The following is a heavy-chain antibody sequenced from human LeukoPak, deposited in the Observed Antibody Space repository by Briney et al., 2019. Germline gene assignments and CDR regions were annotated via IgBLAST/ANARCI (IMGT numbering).Heavy chain of an antibody. V-gene: IGHV1-46*01. D-gene: IGHD3-22*01. J-gene: IGHJ4*02. CDR2: INPSGGST. Sequence: ASVKVSCKASGYTFTSYYMHWVRQAPGQGLEWMGIINPSGGSTSYAQKFQGRVTMTRDTSTSTVYMELSSLGSEDTAVYYCVRYGTYYYDSSGYHAFDYWGQGTLVTVSS. CDR1: GYTFTSYY. CDR3: VRYGTYYYDSSGYHAFDY.